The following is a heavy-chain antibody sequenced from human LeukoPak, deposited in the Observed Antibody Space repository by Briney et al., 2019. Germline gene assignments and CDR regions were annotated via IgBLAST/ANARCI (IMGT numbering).Heavy chain of an antibody. D-gene: IGHD2-2*01. CDR3: ARHYCSSTSCYASWGMDV. CDR1: GYSFTSNW. V-gene: IGHV5-51*01. Sequence: GESLKISCKGSGYSFTSNWIGWVRQMPGKGLEWMGSIQPGDSDTRYSPSFQGQVTISADKYSSTAYLQWSSLKASDTAMYYCARHYCSSTSCYASWGMDVWGQGTTVTVSS. CDR2: IQPGDSDT. J-gene: IGHJ6*02.